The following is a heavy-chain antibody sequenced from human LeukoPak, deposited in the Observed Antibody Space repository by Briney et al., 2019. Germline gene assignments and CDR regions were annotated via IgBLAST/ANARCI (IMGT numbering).Heavy chain of an antibody. Sequence: SETLSLTCTVSGGSISSSSYYWGWIRQPPGKGLEWIGSIYYSGSTYYNPSLKSRVTISVDTSKNQFSLKLSSVTAADTAVYYCARRIVGATPFDYWGQGTLVTVSS. V-gene: IGHV4-39*07. CDR3: ARRIVGATPFDY. CDR1: GGSISSSSYY. J-gene: IGHJ4*02. D-gene: IGHD1-26*01. CDR2: IYYSGST.